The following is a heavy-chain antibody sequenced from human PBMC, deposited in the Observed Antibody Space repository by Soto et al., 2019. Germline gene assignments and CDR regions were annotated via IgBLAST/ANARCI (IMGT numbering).Heavy chain of an antibody. J-gene: IGHJ4*02. CDR2: IINSGGST. D-gene: IGHD6-13*01. CDR3: ATGQQLGY. Sequence: EVQLLESGGGLVQPGGSLRLSCAASGFTFSTYAMSWVRQAPGKGLEWVSKIINSGGSTYYADSVKGRFTISRDNSKNTLYLQMNSLRAEDTAVYYCATGQQLGYWGQGTLVPVSS. CDR1: GFTFSTYA. V-gene: IGHV3-23*01.